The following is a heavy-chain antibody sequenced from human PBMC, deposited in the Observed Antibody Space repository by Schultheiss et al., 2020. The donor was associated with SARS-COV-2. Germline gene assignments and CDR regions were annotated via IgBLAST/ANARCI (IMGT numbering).Heavy chain of an antibody. CDR3: ARETSYYDYVWGSRNYYFDY. V-gene: IGHV3-21*04. J-gene: IGHJ4*02. Sequence: GGSLRLSCAASGFTFSSYSMNWVRQAPGKGLEWVSSISSSSSYIYYADSVKGRFTISRDNAKNSLYLQMNSLRAEDTAVYYCARETSYYDYVWGSRNYYFDYWGQGTLVTVSS. CDR2: ISSSSSYI. CDR1: GFTFSSYS. D-gene: IGHD3-16*01.